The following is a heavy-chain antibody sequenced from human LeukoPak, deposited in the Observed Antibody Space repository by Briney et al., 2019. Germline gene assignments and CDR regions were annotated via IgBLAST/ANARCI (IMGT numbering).Heavy chain of an antibody. CDR2: INSDGSST. CDR3: ARGGGYYYDSSGLPGGY. CDR1: GFTFSSYW. J-gene: IGHJ4*02. D-gene: IGHD3-22*01. Sequence: GGSLRLSCAASGFTFSSYWMHWVRHAPGKGLVWVSRINSDGSSTSYADSVKGRFTISRDNAKNTLYLQMNSLRAEDTAVYYCARGGGYYYDSSGLPGGYWGQGTLVTVSS. V-gene: IGHV3-74*01.